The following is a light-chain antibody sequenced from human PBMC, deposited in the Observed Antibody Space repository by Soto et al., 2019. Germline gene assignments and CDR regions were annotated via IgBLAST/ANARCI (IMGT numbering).Light chain of an antibody. CDR2: EVS. CDR3: SSYTSSSTLEV. CDR1: SSDVGGYNY. J-gene: IGLJ2*01. V-gene: IGLV2-14*01. Sequence: QSALTQPASVSGSPGQSVTISCTGTSSDVGGYNYVSWYQQHPGKAPKLMIYEVSNRPSGVSNRFSGSKSGNTASLTISGLQAEDEVDYYRSSYTSSSTLEVFGGGTKLTVL.